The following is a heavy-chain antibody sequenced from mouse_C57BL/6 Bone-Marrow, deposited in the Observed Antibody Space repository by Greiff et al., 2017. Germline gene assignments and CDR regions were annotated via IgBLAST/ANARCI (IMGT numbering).Heavy chain of an antibody. CDR3: ARGLLWYFDV. CDR1: GFNIKDDY. Sequence: EVKLMASGAELVRPGASVKLSCTASGFNIKDDYMHWVKQRPKQGLEWIGWIDPENGDTEYASKFQGKATRTADTSSNTAYLQLSSLTSEDSAVYYCARGLLWYFDVWGTGTTVTVSS. V-gene: IGHV14-4*01. CDR2: IDPENGDT. J-gene: IGHJ1*03. D-gene: IGHD2-3*01.